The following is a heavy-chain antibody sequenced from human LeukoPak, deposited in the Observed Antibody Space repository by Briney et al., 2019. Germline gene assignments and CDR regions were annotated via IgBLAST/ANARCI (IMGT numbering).Heavy chain of an antibody. J-gene: IGHJ4*02. CDR1: GFTFSSYG. V-gene: IGHV3-33*01. CDR3: ARDRTRDCSGGSCYRHYFDY. CDR2: IWYDGSNK. D-gene: IGHD2-15*01. Sequence: QPGRSLILSCAVSGFTFSSYGMHWVRQAPGKGLEWVAVIWYDGSNKYYADSVRGRFTISRDNSKNTLYLLMNSLRAEDSAVYYCARDRTRDCSGGSCYRHYFDYWGQGTLVSVSS.